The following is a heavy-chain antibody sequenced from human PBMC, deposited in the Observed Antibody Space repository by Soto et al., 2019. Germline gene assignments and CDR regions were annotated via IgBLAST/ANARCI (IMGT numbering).Heavy chain of an antibody. V-gene: IGHV3-23*01. D-gene: IGHD5-18*01. Sequence: EVQLLESGGGLVQPGGSLRLSCAASGFTFSSYAMSWVRQAPGKGLEWVSAISGSGGSIYYADSVKGRFTISRDNSKNTLYLQMNSLRAEDTAVYYCVSRGGYSYGLGYWGQGTLVTVSS. CDR3: VSRGGYSYGLGY. CDR2: ISGSGGSI. CDR1: GFTFSSYA. J-gene: IGHJ4*02.